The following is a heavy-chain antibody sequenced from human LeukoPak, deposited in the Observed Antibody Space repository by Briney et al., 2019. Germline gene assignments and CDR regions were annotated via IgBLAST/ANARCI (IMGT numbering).Heavy chain of an antibody. J-gene: IGHJ4*02. CDR3: ARGDFWSGAPTD. V-gene: IGHV4-59*01. D-gene: IGHD3-3*01. CDR1: GGSISRYY. CDR2: IYYTGRA. Sequence: PSETLSLTCTVSGGSISRYYWSWIRQPPGTGLEWIGYIYYTGRADYNPSLKSRVSMSVDTSENQFSLRVNSMTAADTAVYYCARGDFWSGAPTDWGQGTLVTVSS.